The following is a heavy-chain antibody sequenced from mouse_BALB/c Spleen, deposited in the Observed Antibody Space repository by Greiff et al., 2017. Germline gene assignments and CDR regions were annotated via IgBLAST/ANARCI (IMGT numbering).Heavy chain of an antibody. CDR3: VRGGSSYDFDY. Sequence: QVQLKESGPGLVAPSQSLSITCTVSGFSLTSYDISWIRQPPGKGLEWLGVIWTGGGTNYNSAFMSRLSISKDNSKSQVFLKMNSLQTDDTAIYYCVRGGSSYDFDYWGQGTTLTVSS. CDR2: IWTGGGT. J-gene: IGHJ2*01. D-gene: IGHD1-1*01. V-gene: IGHV2-9-2*01. CDR1: GFSLTSYD.